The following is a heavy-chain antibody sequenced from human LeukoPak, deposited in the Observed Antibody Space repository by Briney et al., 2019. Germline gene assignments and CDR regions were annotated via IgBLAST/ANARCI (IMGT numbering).Heavy chain of an antibody. V-gene: IGHV5-51*01. Sequence: GESLKISCKGPGYSFTSYWIGWVRQMPGKGLEWMGIIYPGDSDTRYSPSFQGQVTISADKSISTAYLQWSSLKASDTAMYYCARLSGYCSSTSCYGFDPWGQGTLVTVSS. J-gene: IGHJ5*02. CDR1: GYSFTSYW. CDR3: ARLSGYCSSTSCYGFDP. D-gene: IGHD2-2*01. CDR2: IYPGDSDT.